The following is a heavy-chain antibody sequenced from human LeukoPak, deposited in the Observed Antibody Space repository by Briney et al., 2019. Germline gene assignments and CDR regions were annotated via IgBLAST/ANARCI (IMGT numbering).Heavy chain of an antibody. Sequence: GSLRLSCAASGFTFSSYEMNWVRQAPGKGLEWVSYISTTGSSIYYADSVKGRFTISRDNSKNTLYLQMNSLTVEDTAVYYCAKDLYTSTWVAEYWGQGTLVTVSS. CDR2: ISTTGSSI. V-gene: IGHV3-48*03. D-gene: IGHD6-13*01. J-gene: IGHJ4*02. CDR1: GFTFSSYE. CDR3: AKDLYTSTWVAEY.